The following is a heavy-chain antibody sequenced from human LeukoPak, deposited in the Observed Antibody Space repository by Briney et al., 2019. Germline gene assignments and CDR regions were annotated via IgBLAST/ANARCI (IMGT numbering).Heavy chain of an antibody. CDR1: GFTFNTYS. CDR2: ISSSSDAI. D-gene: IGHD3-10*01. V-gene: IGHV3-48*02. J-gene: IGHJ4*02. Sequence: GGSLRLSRAASGFTFNTYSMTWVRQAPGKGLEWLSYISSSSDAIWYADSVKGRFTVSRDNAKNSLYLHMNSLRDEDTAVYYCARENWFKFDYWGQGSLVTVSS. CDR3: ARENWFKFDY.